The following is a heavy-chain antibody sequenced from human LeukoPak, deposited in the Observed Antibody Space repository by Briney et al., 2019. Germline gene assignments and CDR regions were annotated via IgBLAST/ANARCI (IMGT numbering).Heavy chain of an antibody. CDR3: AKVELDYGSGSQIDY. V-gene: IGHV3-30*18. Sequence: PGGSLRLSGAASGFTFSSYGMHWVRQAPGKGLEWVAVISYDGSNKYYADSVKGRFTISRDNSKNTLYLQMNSLRAEDTAVYYCAKVELDYGSGSQIDYWGQGTLVTVSS. D-gene: IGHD3-10*01. CDR1: GFTFSSYG. CDR2: ISYDGSNK. J-gene: IGHJ4*02.